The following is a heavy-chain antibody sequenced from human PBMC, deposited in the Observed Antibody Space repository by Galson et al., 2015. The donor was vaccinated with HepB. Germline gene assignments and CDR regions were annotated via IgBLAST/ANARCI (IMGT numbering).Heavy chain of an antibody. CDR2: TYSGGKT. CDR3: AREGRSAWLEY. D-gene: IGHD6-19*01. CDR1: GFTVSTNY. Sequence: SLRLSCAASGFTVSTNYMSWVRQAPGKGLEWVSVTYSGGKTYYADSVKGRFTIPRDNAKDTLVLQLNRLRVDDTAVYYCAREGRSAWLEYWGQGTLVTVSP. J-gene: IGHJ4*02. V-gene: IGHV3-66*01.